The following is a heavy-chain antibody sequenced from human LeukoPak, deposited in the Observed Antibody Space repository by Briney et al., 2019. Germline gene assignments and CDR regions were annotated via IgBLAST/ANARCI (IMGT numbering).Heavy chain of an antibody. Sequence: GGSXRLSCXXSGXTFDDYATHWVRQAPGKGLEGVSGISWNSGSIGYADSVKGRFTISRDNAKKSLYMQMNRLRAEDTALYYCAKGAYSSGWYYFDYWGQGTLVTVSS. CDR2: ISWNSGSI. D-gene: IGHD6-19*01. CDR1: GXTFDDYA. V-gene: IGHV3-9*01. CDR3: AKGAYSSGWYYFDY. J-gene: IGHJ4*02.